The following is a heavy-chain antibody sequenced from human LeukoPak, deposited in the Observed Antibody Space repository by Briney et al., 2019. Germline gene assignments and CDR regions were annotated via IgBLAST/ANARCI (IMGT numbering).Heavy chain of an antibody. CDR1: GFTVSGNY. D-gene: IGHD2-2*02. J-gene: IGHJ4*02. CDR2: IYSGGST. CDR3: ARDLSYTSLDY. Sequence: GGSLRLSCAASGFTVSGNYMTWVRQAPGKGLEWVSVIYSGGSTYYADSVKGRFTISKDNSEKTVYLQMNSLRAEDTAVYYCARDLSYTSLDYGGQGTLVTVSS. V-gene: IGHV3-66*01.